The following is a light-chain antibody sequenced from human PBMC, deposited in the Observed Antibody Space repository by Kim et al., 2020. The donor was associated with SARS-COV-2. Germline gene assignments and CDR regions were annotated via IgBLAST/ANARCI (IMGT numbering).Light chain of an antibody. CDR1: QSISSY. Sequence: ASVGDRVTITCRASQSISSYLNWYQQKPGKAPKLLIYAASSLQSGVPSRFSGSGSGTDFTLTISSLQPEDFATYYCQQSYSTLVAFGQGTKVDIK. J-gene: IGKJ1*01. CDR3: QQSYSTLVA. V-gene: IGKV1-39*01. CDR2: AAS.